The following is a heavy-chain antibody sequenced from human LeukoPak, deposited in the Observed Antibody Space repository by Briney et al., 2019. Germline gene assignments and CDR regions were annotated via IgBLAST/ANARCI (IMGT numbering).Heavy chain of an antibody. Sequence: GESLKISCKGSGYSFTSYWIGWVRQMPGKGLEWMGTLYPLDADTKYGPSFEGQATISADKAITTAYLQWSSLRASDTAMYYCARHRRTGENDAFDIWGQGTMVTVS. J-gene: IGHJ3*02. CDR1: GYSFTSYW. CDR2: LYPLDADT. D-gene: IGHD1-14*01. CDR3: ARHRRTGENDAFDI. V-gene: IGHV5-51*01.